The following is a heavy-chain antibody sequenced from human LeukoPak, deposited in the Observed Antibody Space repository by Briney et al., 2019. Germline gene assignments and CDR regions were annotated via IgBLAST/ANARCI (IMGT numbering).Heavy chain of an antibody. D-gene: IGHD5-18*01. CDR1: GFTFSSYW. Sequence: PGGSLRLSCAASGFTFSSYWMHWVRQAPGKGLVWVSRINSDGSSTNYADSVKGRFTISRDNSKNTLYLQMNSLRAEDTAVYYCAKDHGASSGYSYGYTPYYFDYWGQGTLVTVSS. V-gene: IGHV3-74*01. CDR3: AKDHGASSGYSYGYTPYYFDY. J-gene: IGHJ4*02. CDR2: INSDGSST.